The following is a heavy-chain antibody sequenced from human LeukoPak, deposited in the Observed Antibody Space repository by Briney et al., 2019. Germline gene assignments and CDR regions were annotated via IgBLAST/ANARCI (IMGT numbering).Heavy chain of an antibody. D-gene: IGHD3-10*01. J-gene: IGHJ5*02. V-gene: IGHV1-3*01. CDR2: INAGNGNT. Sequence: GASEKVSCKASGYTFTSYAMHWVRQAPGQRLEWMGWINAGNGNTKYSQKFQGRVTITRDTSAGTAYMELSSLRSEDAAVYYCARDLLNYYGSGSPIGQVDPWGQGTLVTVSS. CDR1: GYTFTSYA. CDR3: ARDLLNYYGSGSPIGQVDP.